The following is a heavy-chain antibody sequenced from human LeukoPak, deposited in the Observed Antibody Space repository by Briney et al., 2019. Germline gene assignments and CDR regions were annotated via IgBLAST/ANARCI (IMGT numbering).Heavy chain of an antibody. CDR1: GGSISSSNW. V-gene: IGHV4-4*02. D-gene: IGHD5-18*01. CDR2: IYHSGST. Sequence: SETLSLTCAVSGGSISSSNWWSWVRQPPGKGLEWIGEIYHSGSTNYNLSLKSRVTISVDKSKNQFSLKLSSVTAADTAVYYCARRLGYSYGYFVYWGQGTLVTVSS. CDR3: ARRLGYSYGYFVY. J-gene: IGHJ4*02.